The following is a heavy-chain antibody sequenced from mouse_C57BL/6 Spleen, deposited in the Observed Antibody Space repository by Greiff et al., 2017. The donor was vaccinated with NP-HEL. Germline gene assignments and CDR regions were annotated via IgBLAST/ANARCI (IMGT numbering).Heavy chain of an antibody. CDR2: ISSGSSTI. D-gene: IGHD2-3*01. Sequence: EVHLVESGGGLVKPGGSLKLSCAASGFTFSDYGMHWVRQAPEKGLEWVAYISSGSSTIYYADTVKGRFTISRDNAKNTLFLQMTSLRSEDTAMYYCARRYDGYFYYAMDYWGQGTSVTVSS. V-gene: IGHV5-17*01. J-gene: IGHJ4*01. CDR1: GFTFSDYG. CDR3: ARRYDGYFYYAMDY.